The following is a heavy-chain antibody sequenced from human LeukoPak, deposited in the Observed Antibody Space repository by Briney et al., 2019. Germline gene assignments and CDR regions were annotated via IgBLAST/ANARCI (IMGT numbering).Heavy chain of an antibody. D-gene: IGHD2-2*02. CDR1: GFIFSTYS. CDR2: ISSSSDYI. CDR3: ARVRYRGSYYFDY. Sequence: PGGSLRLSCAASGFIFSTYSMNWVRQAPGKGLEWVSSISSSSDYIYYADSVKGRFTISRDNAKNSLYLHMNSLRAEDTAVYYCARVRYRGSYYFDYWGQGTLVTVSS. V-gene: IGHV3-21*01. J-gene: IGHJ4*02.